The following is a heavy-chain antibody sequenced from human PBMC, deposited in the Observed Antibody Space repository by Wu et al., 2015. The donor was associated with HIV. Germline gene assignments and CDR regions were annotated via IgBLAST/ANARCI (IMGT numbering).Heavy chain of an antibody. CDR1: GYSFTNYD. Sequence: QVQLVQSGAEVKKPGASVKVSCKASGYSFTNYDINWVRQATGQGLEWMGWMDPNSGKTGYAQKFQDRVTMSRDSSINTAYMELSSLRSDDTAVYYCARWAGGVTYYYYMDVWGKGTDGHR. J-gene: IGHJ6*03. CDR3: ARWAGGVTYYYYMDV. D-gene: IGHD3-16*01. CDR2: MDPNSGKT. V-gene: IGHV1-8*01.